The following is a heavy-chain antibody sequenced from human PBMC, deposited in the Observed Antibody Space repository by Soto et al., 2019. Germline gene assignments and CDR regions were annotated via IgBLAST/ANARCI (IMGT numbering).Heavy chain of an antibody. CDR1: GFTFGATA. CDR3: AVLAFKTDYFDY. V-gene: IGHV3-48*01. D-gene: IGHD3-3*02. Sequence: PGGSLRLSCAASGFTFGATALQWVRQAPGKGLEWVSYIGSSTGTVYYADSVKGRFTVSRDNAKNSLFLQMNSLRAEDTAAYYCAVLAFKTDYFDYWGKGTMVTV. J-gene: IGHJ4*03. CDR2: IGSSTGTV.